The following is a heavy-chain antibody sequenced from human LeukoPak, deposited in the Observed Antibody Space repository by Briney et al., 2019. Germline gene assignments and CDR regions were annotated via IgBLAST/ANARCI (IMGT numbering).Heavy chain of an antibody. V-gene: IGHV3-33*08. D-gene: IGHD3-22*01. CDR3: ARDFGDSSGYYYWTFDY. CDR1: GFTFSSYA. J-gene: IGHJ4*02. Sequence: GGSLRLSCAASGFTFSSYAMSWVRQAPGKGLEWVSFIWYDGSNKYYADSVKGRFTASRDNSKNTLYLQMNSLRAEDTAVYYCARDFGDSSGYYYWTFDYWGQGTLVTVSS. CDR2: IWYDGSNK.